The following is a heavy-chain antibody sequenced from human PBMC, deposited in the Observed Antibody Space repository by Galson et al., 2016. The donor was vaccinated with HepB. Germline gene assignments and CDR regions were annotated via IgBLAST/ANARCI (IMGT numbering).Heavy chain of an antibody. CDR3: AKSVGIQLWLDHAFDI. V-gene: IGHV3-23*01. Sequence: SLRLSCAASGFSFSNYAISWVRQTPGKGLEWVSDIRGSGGSPYYADSVEGRFTISRDNSKNTLYVQMNSLRAEDTAVYYCAKSVGIQLWLDHAFDIWGQGTLVTVSS. CDR1: GFSFSNYA. D-gene: IGHD5-18*01. J-gene: IGHJ4*02. CDR2: IRGSGGSP.